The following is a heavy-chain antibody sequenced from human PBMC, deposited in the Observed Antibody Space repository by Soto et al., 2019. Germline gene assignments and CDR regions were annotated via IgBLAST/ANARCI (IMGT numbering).Heavy chain of an antibody. V-gene: IGHV3-23*01. J-gene: IGHJ4*02. CDR3: AKGGPTYYYDSSGYYPLGY. Sequence: GGSLRLSCGASGFTFSVYAMTWVRQAPGKGLEWVSAISGSGGSTYYADSVKGRFTISRDNSKNTLYLQMNSLRAEDTAVYYCAKGGPTYYYDSSGYYPLGYWGQGTLVTVSS. CDR1: GFTFSVYA. CDR2: ISGSGGST. D-gene: IGHD3-22*01.